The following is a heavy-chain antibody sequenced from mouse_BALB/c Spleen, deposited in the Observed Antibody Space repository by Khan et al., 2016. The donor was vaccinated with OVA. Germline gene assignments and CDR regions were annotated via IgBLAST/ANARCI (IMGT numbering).Heavy chain of an antibody. CDR2: ISPGSGDT. D-gene: IGHD1-2*01. CDR1: GYTFTDYY. V-gene: IGHV1-77*01. Sequence: QVQLQQPGAELARPGASVKLSCKASGYTFTDYYINWVKQRTGQGLEWIGEISPGSGDTYYNEKFKGKATLTADKSSSTVYMQHSSLTAEASAVYVWARRNYFGYTFAYWGQGTLVTVSA. J-gene: IGHJ3*01. CDR3: ARRNYFGYTFAY.